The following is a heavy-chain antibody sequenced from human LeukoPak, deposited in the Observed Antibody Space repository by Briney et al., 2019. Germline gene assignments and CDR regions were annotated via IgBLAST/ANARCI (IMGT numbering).Heavy chain of an antibody. Sequence: SETLPLTCAVSGYSISSAYYWGWIRQPPGKGLEWIGNIYHGGTSYYNPSLKSRVTISVDTSKNQFSLKLSSVTAADTAVYYCARDTHLADWGQGTLVTVSS. CDR2: IYHGGTS. V-gene: IGHV4-38-2*02. CDR3: ARDTHLAD. J-gene: IGHJ4*02. CDR1: GYSISSAYY.